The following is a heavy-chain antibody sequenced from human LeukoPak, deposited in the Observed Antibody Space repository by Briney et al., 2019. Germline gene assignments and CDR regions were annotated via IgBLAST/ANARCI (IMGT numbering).Heavy chain of an antibody. V-gene: IGHV3-23*01. CDR2: ISSSGGRT. D-gene: IGHD2-15*01. Sequence: GGSLRLSCAASGFTFSSYAMCWVREAPGKGLEWVSPISSSGGRTYYADSVKGRFTISRDNSKDTLYLQMNSLRAEDTAVYYCAKDRQGCSGGSCYYSTDYWGQGTLVTVSS. CDR1: GFTFSSYA. J-gene: IGHJ4*02. CDR3: AKDRQGCSGGSCYYSTDY.